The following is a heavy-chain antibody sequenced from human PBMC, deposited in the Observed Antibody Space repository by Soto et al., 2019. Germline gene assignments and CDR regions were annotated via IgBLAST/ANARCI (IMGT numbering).Heavy chain of an antibody. Sequence: QVQLQESGPGLVKPSGTLSLTCAVSGDSIRSSHWWSWVRQPPGKGLEWIGEIYYTGITNYNPSLKSRATISVDIAKNQFSLNLSAVTAADTAVYYCARDTPERRLPMDYWGQGTRVTVS. CDR1: GDSIRSSHW. CDR3: ARDTPERRLPMDY. CDR2: IYYTGIT. D-gene: IGHD2-2*01. J-gene: IGHJ4*02. V-gene: IGHV4-4*02.